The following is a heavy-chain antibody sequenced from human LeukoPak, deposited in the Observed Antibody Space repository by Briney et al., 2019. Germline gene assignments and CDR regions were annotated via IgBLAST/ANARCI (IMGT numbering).Heavy chain of an antibody. Sequence: GGSLRLSCAASGFSFSTYAMTWVRQAPGKGLEWISAISGSGGSTYYADSVKGRFTISRDNSKNTLYLQMNSLRAEDTAVYYCAKPAGYCSGGTCYSAWYFDLWGRGTLVTVSS. V-gene: IGHV3-23*01. CDR3: AKPAGYCSGGTCYSAWYFDL. D-gene: IGHD2-15*01. CDR1: GFSFSTYA. J-gene: IGHJ2*01. CDR2: ISGSGGST.